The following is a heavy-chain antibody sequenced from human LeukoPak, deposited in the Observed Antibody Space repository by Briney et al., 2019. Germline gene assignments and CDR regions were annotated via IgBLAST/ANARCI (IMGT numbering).Heavy chain of an antibody. CDR1: GYMFTTSF. CDR2: INPSGSST. CDR3: ASPHGASYYYFDY. V-gene: IGHV1-46*01. J-gene: IGHJ4*02. Sequence: ASVKVSCKASGYMFTTSFMHWVRQAPGQGLEWMGVINPSGSSTDYAQKFQGRVTMTRDTSTNTVYMELSSLRSEDTAVYYCASPHGASYYYFDYWGQGTLVTVSS. D-gene: IGHD4/OR15-4a*01.